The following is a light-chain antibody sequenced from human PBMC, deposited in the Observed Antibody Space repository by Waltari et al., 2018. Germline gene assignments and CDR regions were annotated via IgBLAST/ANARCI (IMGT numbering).Light chain of an antibody. CDR1: SSDVGGYNY. J-gene: IGLJ2*01. CDR2: DVS. CDR3: CSYAGSYTFLV. V-gene: IGLV2-11*01. Sequence: QSALTQPRSVSGSPGQSVTISCTGTSSDVGGYNYVSWYQQHPGKAPKLIIYDVSKRPCGVQDGLSGSKSGKMACLSIAGPQGEDEAEYYRCSYAGSYTFLVVVGGTKLTVL.